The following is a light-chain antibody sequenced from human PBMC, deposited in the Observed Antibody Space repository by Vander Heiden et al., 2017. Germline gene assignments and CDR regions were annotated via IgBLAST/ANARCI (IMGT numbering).Light chain of an antibody. CDR1: QSVLYSSNNKNY. V-gene: IGKV4-1*01. CDR2: WAS. CDR3: QQYYSTPRT. J-gene: IGKJ1*01. Sequence: DIVMIQSPDSLAVSLGERATINCKSSQSVLYSSNNKNYLAWYQQKPGQPPKLLIYWASTRESGVPDRFSGSGSGTDFTLTIISLQAEDVAVYYCQQYYSTPRTFGQGAKVEI.